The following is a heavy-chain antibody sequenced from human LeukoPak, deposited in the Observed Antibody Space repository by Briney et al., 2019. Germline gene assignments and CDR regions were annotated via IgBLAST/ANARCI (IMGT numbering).Heavy chain of an antibody. V-gene: IGHV3-23*01. CDR2: ISGSGGST. Sequence: PGGSLRLSCAASGFTFSSYAMSWVRQAPGKGLEWVSAISGSGGSTYYADSVKGRFTVSRDNSKNTLYLQMNSLRAEDTAVYYCAKSIVGATEFDYWGQGTLVTVSS. CDR3: AKSIVGATEFDY. CDR1: GFTFSSYA. J-gene: IGHJ4*02. D-gene: IGHD1-26*01.